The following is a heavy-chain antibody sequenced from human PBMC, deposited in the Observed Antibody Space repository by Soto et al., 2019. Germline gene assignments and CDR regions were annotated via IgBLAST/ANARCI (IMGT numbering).Heavy chain of an antibody. Sequence: SETLSLTCAVYGGSFSGYYWSWIRQPPGKGLEWIGEINHSGSTNYNPSLKSRVTISVDTSKNQFSLKLSSVTAADTAVYYCARGFYYYDPRYYYYGMDVWGQGTTVTVSS. J-gene: IGHJ6*02. CDR2: INHSGST. CDR1: GGSFSGYY. D-gene: IGHD3-22*01. V-gene: IGHV4-34*01. CDR3: ARGFYYYDPRYYYYGMDV.